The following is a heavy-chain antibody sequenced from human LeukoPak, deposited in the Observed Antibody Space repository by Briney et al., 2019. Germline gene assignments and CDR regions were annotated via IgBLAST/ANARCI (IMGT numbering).Heavy chain of an antibody. D-gene: IGHD2-21*02. CDR2: ISYDGINK. CDR3: VKGNVVVTAVLVY. V-gene: IGHV3-30*18. Sequence: PGGSLRLSCAASGLTFSSNDMHWVRQAPGKGLEWVAIISYDGINKYYADSVKGRFTISRDNSENTLYLQMNSLRTEDTAVYYCVKGNVVVTAVLVYWGQGTLVTVSS. CDR1: GLTFSSND. J-gene: IGHJ4*02.